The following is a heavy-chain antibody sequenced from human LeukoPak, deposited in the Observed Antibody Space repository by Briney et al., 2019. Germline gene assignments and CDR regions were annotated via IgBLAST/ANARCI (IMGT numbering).Heavy chain of an antibody. D-gene: IGHD6-13*01. CDR2: IRYDGSNK. V-gene: IGHV3-30*02. CDR3: AKDLRLEDSNSWFTPLGYYYYGMDV. CDR1: GFTFSSYG. J-gene: IGHJ6*02. Sequence: GGSLRLACAASGFTFSSYGMHWVRQAPGKGLEWVAFIRYDGSNKYYADSVKGRFTISRDNSKNTLYLQMNSLRAEDTAVYYCAKDLRLEDSNSWFTPLGYYYYGMDVWGQGTTVTVSS.